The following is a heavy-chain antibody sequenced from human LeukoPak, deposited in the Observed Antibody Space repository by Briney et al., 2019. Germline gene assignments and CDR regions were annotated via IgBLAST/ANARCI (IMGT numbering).Heavy chain of an antibody. CDR3: ARDNVLSIASLDV. Sequence: GGSLRLSCAASGFTFSTYAMSWVRQAPGKGLEWVSAISGSGGSTYYADLVKGRITISRDNSKNTLYLQVNSLRAEDTAVYYCARDNVLSIASLDVWGKGTTVTVSS. D-gene: IGHD3-16*01. V-gene: IGHV3-23*01. CDR1: GFTFSTYA. J-gene: IGHJ6*04. CDR2: ISGSGGST.